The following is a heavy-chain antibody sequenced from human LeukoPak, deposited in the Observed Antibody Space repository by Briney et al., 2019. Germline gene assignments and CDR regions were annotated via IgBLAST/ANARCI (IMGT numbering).Heavy chain of an antibody. V-gene: IGHV3-66*01. CDR3: ARTKLGYCSGDSCIDWFDP. Sequence: GGSLRLSCAVFGLTVSSNYMSWVRQAPGKGLEWVSIIYSGGSTYYAESVKGRFTISRDNSKNTLNLQMNSLRVEDTAIYYCARTKLGYCSGDSCIDWFDPWGQGTLVTVSS. CDR2: IYSGGST. D-gene: IGHD2-15*01. CDR1: GLTVSSNY. J-gene: IGHJ5*02.